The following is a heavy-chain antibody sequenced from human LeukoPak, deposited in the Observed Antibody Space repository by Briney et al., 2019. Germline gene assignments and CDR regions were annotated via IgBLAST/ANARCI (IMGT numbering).Heavy chain of an antibody. CDR1: GFTFSNHW. D-gene: IGHD3/OR15-3a*01. CDR3: ARHDGMILPV. CDR2: ITSKPFGETS. V-gene: IGHV3-49*04. Sequence: PGGSLRLSCAASGFTFSNHWMSWVRQAPGKGLEWIGFITSKPFGETSHYAASVSGRFTFSRDDSKSIAYLHMNSLKTEDTAVYYCARHDGMILPVWGQGTLVTVSS. J-gene: IGHJ4*02.